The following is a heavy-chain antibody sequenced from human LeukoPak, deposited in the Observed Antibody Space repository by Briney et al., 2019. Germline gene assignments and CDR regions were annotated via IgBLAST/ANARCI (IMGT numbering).Heavy chain of an antibody. CDR3: AKDSIDQTGFYDAFDV. V-gene: IGHV3-23*01. J-gene: IGHJ3*01. CDR1: GFTFNIYA. CDR2: IGNTET. Sequence: QPGGSLRLSCAASGFTFNIYAMSWVRQTPGKGLEWVSTIGNTETYYADSVKGRFTISRDNSRNTLYLQMKSLRAEDTAMYYCAKDSIDQTGFYDAFDVWGKGKMVTAPS. D-gene: IGHD1-14*01.